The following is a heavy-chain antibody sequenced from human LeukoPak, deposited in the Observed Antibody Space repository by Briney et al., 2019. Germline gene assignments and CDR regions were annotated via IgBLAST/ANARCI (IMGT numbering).Heavy chain of an antibody. V-gene: IGHV3-23*01. Sequence: GGSLRLSCAASGFTFINYAMSWVRQVPGRGLEGVSTITGRGDSTYVADSVKGRVTISRDNSKNSLFLQMNSVRAEDTAVYYCVKGPRPDITVAHTAEKWGQGTLVTVSS. CDR3: VKGPRPDITVAHTAEK. D-gene: IGHD6-19*01. CDR2: ITGRGDST. J-gene: IGHJ4*02. CDR1: GFTFINYA.